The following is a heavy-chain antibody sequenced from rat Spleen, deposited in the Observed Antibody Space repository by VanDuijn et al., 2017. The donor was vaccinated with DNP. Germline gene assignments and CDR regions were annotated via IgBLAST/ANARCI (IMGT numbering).Heavy chain of an antibody. CDR1: GFTFSDYN. CDR2: ITNSGGST. V-gene: IGHV5-20*01. J-gene: IGHJ2*01. Sequence: EVQLVESGGGLVQPGRSLKLSCAASGFTFSDYNMAWVRQAPKKGLEWVASITNSGGSTYYRDSVKGRFTISRDNAKSTLYLQMDSLRSEDTATYYCTTRDYWGQGVMVTVSS. CDR3: TTRDY.